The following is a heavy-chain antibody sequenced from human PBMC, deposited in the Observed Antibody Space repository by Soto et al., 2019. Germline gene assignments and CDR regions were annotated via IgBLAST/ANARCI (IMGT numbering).Heavy chain of an antibody. V-gene: IGHV1-3*05. J-gene: IGHJ6*02. D-gene: IGHD2-2*01. CDR2: FNAGNGNT. CDR1: GYTFTTYA. Sequence: QVHLVQSGAEEKKPGASVKVSCKASGYTFTTYAVHWVRQAPGQRLEWMGWFNAGNGNTKYSQKFQGRVTITMDTSATTAYMELSGLRSEDTAVYYCARDCITTSCYSGYYYYGMDVWGQGTTVTVSS. CDR3: ARDCITTSCYSGYYYYGMDV.